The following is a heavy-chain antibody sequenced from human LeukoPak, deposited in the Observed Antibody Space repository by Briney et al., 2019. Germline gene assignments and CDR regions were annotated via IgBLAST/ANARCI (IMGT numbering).Heavy chain of an antibody. CDR3: AKAVAAAPRGGYFDY. J-gene: IGHJ4*02. V-gene: IGHV3-23*01. CDR2: ISGSGGST. D-gene: IGHD6-13*01. CDR1: GFTFSSYA. Sequence: PGGSLRLSCAASGFTFSSYAISWVRQAPGKGLEWVSAISGSGGSTYYADSVKGRFTISRDNSKNTLYLQMNSLRAEDTAVYYCAKAVAAAPRGGYFDYWGQGTLVTVSS.